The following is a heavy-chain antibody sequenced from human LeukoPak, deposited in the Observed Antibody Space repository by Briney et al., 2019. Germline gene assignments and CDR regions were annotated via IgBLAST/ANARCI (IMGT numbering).Heavy chain of an antibody. CDR1: GGSISSGSYY. CDR2: IYTSGST. CDR3: ARWGIAAAGTLGYMDV. D-gene: IGHD6-13*01. J-gene: IGHJ6*03. V-gene: IGHV4-61*02. Sequence: SQTLCLTCTVSGGSISSGSYYWSWIRQPAGKGLEWIGRIYTSGSTNYNPSLKSRVTISVDTSKNQFSLKLSSVTAADTAVYYCARWGIAAAGTLGYMDVWGKGTTVTVSS.